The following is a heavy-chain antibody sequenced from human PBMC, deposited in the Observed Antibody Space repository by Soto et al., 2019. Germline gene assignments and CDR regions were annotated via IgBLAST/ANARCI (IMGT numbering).Heavy chain of an antibody. CDR1: GGSISSGGYY. CDR3: ARESSYCGGDCYQNVY. V-gene: IGHV4-31*03. J-gene: IGHJ4*02. D-gene: IGHD2-21*02. CDR2: IYYSGST. Sequence: SETLSLTCTVSGGSISSGGYYWSWIRQHPGKGLEWIGYIYYSGSTYYNPSLKSRVTISVDTSKNQFSLKLSSVTAADTAVYYCARESSYCGGDCYQNVYWGPGTLVTVSS.